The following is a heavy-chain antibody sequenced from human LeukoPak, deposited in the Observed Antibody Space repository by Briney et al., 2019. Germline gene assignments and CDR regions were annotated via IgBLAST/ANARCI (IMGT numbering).Heavy chain of an antibody. CDR2: IYTSGST. J-gene: IGHJ5*02. V-gene: IGHV4-4*07. Sequence: PSETLSLTCTVSGGSISNYYWTWLRQPAGKGLEWIGRIYTSGSTNYNPSLTSRVTMSVDTSKNEISLKLSSVTAADTAVYYCARSPPGFDPWGQGILVTVSS. CDR3: ARSPPGFDP. CDR1: GGSISNYY.